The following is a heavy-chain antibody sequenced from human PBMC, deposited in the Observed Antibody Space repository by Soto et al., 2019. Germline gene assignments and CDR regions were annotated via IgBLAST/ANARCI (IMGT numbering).Heavy chain of an antibody. Sequence: GGSLRLSCAASGFTFSSYAMSWVRQAPGKGLEWVSAISGSGGSTYCADSVKGRFTISRDNSKNTLYLQMNSLRAEDTAVYYCAKEGLYDSSGYSVYYYYGMDVWGQGTTVTVSS. CDR1: GFTFSSYA. J-gene: IGHJ6*02. CDR3: AKEGLYDSSGYSVYYYYGMDV. V-gene: IGHV3-23*01. D-gene: IGHD3-22*01. CDR2: ISGSGGST.